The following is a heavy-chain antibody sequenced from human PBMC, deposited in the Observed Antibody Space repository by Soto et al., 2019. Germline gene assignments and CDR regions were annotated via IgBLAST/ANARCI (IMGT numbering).Heavy chain of an antibody. CDR1: GYTFTNYD. CDR3: ARGMSDGFGEVS. D-gene: IGHD3-10*01. V-gene: IGHV1-8*01. CDR2: MGPNSGNT. J-gene: IGHJ5*02. Sequence: QVQLVQSGAEVKKPGASVKVSCKTSGYTFTNYDINWVRQATGQGLEWMGWMGPNSGNTGYAQKFQGRVTITKNTSTSTAYRELSSLTSGDTAVYYCARGMSDGFGEVSWGQGTLVSVSS.